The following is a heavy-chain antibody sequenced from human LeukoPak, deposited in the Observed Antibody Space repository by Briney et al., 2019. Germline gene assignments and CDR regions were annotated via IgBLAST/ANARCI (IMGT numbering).Heavy chain of an antibody. CDR2: INPNSGGT. CDR1: GYTFTGYY. J-gene: IGHJ4*02. CDR3: AGDTWYSSGWYRKYYFDY. D-gene: IGHD6-19*01. Sequence: ASVKVSCKASGYTFTGYYMHWVRQAPGQGLEWMGWINPNSGGTNYAQKFQGRVTMTRDTSISTAYMELSRLRSDDTAVYYCAGDTWYSSGWYRKYYFDYWGQGTLVTVSS. V-gene: IGHV1-2*02.